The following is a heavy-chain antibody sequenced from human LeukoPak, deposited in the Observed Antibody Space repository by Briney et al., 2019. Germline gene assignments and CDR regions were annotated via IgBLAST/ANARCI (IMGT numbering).Heavy chain of an antibody. Sequence: GGSLRLSCAASGFTVSSNYMNWVRQAPGKGLESVSVIYRGGGTYYADSVKGRFTISRDNSENTLYLQMNSLRADDTAVYFCARVRETDYYYYAMDVWGQGTTVTVSS. CDR3: ARVRETDYYYYAMDV. CDR2: IYRGGGT. V-gene: IGHV3-53*01. CDR1: GFTVSSNY. J-gene: IGHJ6*02.